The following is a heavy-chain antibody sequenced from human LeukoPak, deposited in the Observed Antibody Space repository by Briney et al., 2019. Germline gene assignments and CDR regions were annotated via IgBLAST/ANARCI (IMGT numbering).Heavy chain of an antibody. CDR2: IYYSGST. Sequence: PSQTLSLTCTVSGGSISSGDYYWSWIRQPPGKGLEWIGHIYYSGSTYYNPSLKSRLTISLGTFKNQFSLKLRSVTAADTAVYYCASISPWFFDLWGRGTLVTVSS. CDR1: GGSISSGDYY. J-gene: IGHJ2*01. V-gene: IGHV4-30-4*01. CDR3: ASISPWFFDL.